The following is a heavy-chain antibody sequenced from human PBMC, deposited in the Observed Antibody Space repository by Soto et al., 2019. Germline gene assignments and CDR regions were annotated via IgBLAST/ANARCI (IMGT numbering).Heavy chain of an antibody. V-gene: IGHV4-30-2*01. CDR1: GGSISSGGYS. CDR2: IYHSGST. CDR3: ARVYGSGSYYMGFDY. J-gene: IGHJ4*02. Sequence: SETLSLTCAVSGGSISSGGYSWSWIRQPPGKGLEWIGYIYHSGSTYYNPSLKSRVTISVDRSKNQFSLKLSSVTAADTAVYYCARVYGSGSYYMGFDYWGQGTLVTVSS. D-gene: IGHD3-10*01.